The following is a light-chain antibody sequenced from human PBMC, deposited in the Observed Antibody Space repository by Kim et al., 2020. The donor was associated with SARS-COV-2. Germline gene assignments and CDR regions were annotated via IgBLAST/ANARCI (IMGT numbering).Light chain of an antibody. CDR1: SLKIYY. Sequence: SSELTQDPAVSVAFGQTVSITCRGDSLKIYYATWYQQKPGQAPVLVIYGKNNRPSGIPDRFSGSSSVNTASLTITGAQAEDEADYYCNSRDTSGNHLVVF. V-gene: IGLV3-19*01. J-gene: IGLJ1*01. CDR2: GKN. CDR3: NSRDTSGNHLVV.